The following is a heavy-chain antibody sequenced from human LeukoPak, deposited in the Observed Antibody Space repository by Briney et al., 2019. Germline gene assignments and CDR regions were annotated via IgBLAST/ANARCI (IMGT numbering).Heavy chain of an antibody. Sequence: GGSLRLSCAASGFTVSSNYMSWVRQAPGKGLEWVSVIYSGGSTYYADSVKGRFTISRDNSKNTLYLQMNSLRAEDTAVYYCARDLHSDFAFDIWGQGTMVTVSS. J-gene: IGHJ3*02. V-gene: IGHV3-53*01. D-gene: IGHD3-3*01. CDR3: ARDLHSDFAFDI. CDR2: IYSGGST. CDR1: GFTVSSNY.